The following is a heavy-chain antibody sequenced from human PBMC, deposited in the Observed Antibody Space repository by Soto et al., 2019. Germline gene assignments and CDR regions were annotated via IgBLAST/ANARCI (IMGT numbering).Heavy chain of an antibody. Sequence: QVQLVQSGAEVKNPGASVKVSCKTSGYIFINYAMHWVRQAPGQRLEWMGWINGGSGKTEYSQSFQGRVTITGDTSASTVYMELSSLTSEDTAVFYCARSGYSSGWYHWYFDLWGRGTLVTVSS. J-gene: IGHJ2*01. CDR3: ARSGYSSGWYHWYFDL. D-gene: IGHD6-19*01. V-gene: IGHV1-3*01. CDR2: INGGSGKT. CDR1: GYIFINYA.